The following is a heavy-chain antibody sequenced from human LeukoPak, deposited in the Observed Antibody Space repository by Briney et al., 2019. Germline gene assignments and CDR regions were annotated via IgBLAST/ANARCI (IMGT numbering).Heavy chain of an antibody. Sequence: PSETLSLTCTVSGGSISGYYWSWIRQPAGKGLELIGRIYTSEFTNYNPSLKGRVIMSVDTSKNQFSLKLNSVTAADTAVYYCARALSRSSSWEFDPWGQGILVTVSS. D-gene: IGHD6-13*01. CDR3: ARALSRSSSWEFDP. V-gene: IGHV4-4*07. CDR2: IYTSEFT. J-gene: IGHJ5*02. CDR1: GGSISGYY.